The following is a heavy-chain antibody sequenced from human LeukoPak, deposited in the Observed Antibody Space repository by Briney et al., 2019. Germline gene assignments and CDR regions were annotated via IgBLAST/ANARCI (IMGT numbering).Heavy chain of an antibody. Sequence: SQTLSLTCTVSGGSISSGDYYWSWIRQPPGKGLEWIGYIYYSGSTYYNPSLKSRVTISVDTSKNQFSLKLSSVTAADTAVYYCAKQRRDGYNYFDYWGQGTLVTVSS. CDR2: IYYSGST. D-gene: IGHD5-24*01. V-gene: IGHV4-30-4*01. CDR3: AKQRRDGYNYFDY. CDR1: GGSISSGDYY. J-gene: IGHJ4*02.